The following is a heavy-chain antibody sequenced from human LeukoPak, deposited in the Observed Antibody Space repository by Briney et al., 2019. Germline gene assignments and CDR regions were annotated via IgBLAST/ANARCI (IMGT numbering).Heavy chain of an antibody. V-gene: IGHV4-34*01. Sequence: GSLRLSCAASGFTFRQYAMSWIRQPPGKGLEWIGEINHSGSTNYNPSLKSRVTISVDTSKNQFSLKLSSVTAADTAVYYCARAVDRRFDPWGQGTLVTVSS. CDR1: GFTFRQYA. CDR3: ARAVDRRFDP. CDR2: INHSGST. J-gene: IGHJ5*02. D-gene: IGHD4-23*01.